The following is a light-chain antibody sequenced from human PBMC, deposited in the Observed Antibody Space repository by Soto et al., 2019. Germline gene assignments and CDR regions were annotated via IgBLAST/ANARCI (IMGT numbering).Light chain of an antibody. CDR3: QQSYSTPQYT. CDR2: AAS. J-gene: IGKJ2*01. CDR1: HSISSN. Sequence: DIQMTQSPSSLSASVGDRVTITCRASHSISSNLNWYQQKPGKAPKLLIYAASSLQSGVPSRFSGSGSGTDFTLTISSLQPEDFATYYCQQSYSTPQYTFGQGTKVDIK. V-gene: IGKV1-39*01.